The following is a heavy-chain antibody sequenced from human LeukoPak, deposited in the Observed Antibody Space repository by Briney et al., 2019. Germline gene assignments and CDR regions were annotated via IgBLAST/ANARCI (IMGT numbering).Heavy chain of an antibody. V-gene: IGHV3-74*01. D-gene: IGHD4-17*01. J-gene: IGHJ4*02. CDR1: GFTFSNYW. CDR2: IRTDGDT. Sequence: GGSLRLSCAASGFTFSNYWMHRVRQTPGKGLVWVSRIRTDGDTSYADSVRGRFTISRDNSKNTLYLQMNSLRAEDTAVYYCARAARVGDPFDYWGQGTLVTVSS. CDR3: ARAARVGDPFDY.